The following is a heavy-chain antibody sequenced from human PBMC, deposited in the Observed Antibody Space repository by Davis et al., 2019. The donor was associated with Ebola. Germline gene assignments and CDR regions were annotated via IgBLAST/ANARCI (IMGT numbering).Heavy chain of an antibody. D-gene: IGHD4-23*01. CDR3: ALLDYGGNPGAFDI. V-gene: IGHV1-46*01. Sequence: ALVKVSCKTSGYTFTTYFMHWVRQAPGQGLEWMGIINPSDGGTSSAQKFQGRVTMTRDTSTSTVYMELRSLRSEDTAMYYCALLDYGGNPGAFDIWGLGTMVTVSS. CDR1: GYTFTTYF. J-gene: IGHJ3*02. CDR2: INPSDGGT.